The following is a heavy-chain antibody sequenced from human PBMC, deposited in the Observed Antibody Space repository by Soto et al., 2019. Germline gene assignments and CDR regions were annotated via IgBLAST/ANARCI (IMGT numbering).Heavy chain of an antibody. CDR1: GGTFSSYA. Sequence: GASVKVSCKASGGTFSSYAISWVRQAPGQGLDWMGGIIPIFGTANYAQKFQGRVTITADESTSTAYMELSSLRSEDTAVYYCALAVAVAGLEEYYYYGMDVWGQGTTVTVSS. D-gene: IGHD6-19*01. V-gene: IGHV1-69*13. CDR2: IIPIFGTA. CDR3: ALAVAVAGLEEYYYYGMDV. J-gene: IGHJ6*02.